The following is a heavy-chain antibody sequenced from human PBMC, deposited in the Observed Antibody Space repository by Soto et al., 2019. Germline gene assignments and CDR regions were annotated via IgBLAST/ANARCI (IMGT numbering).Heavy chain of an antibody. J-gene: IGHJ6*03. Sequence: SETLSLTCTVSGCSISSSSYYWGWIPQPPGKGLEWIGSIYYSGSTYYNPSLKSRVTISVDTSKNQFSLKLSSVTAADTAVYYCVVAVAGHYYMDVWGKGTTVTVSS. D-gene: IGHD6-19*01. CDR3: VVAVAGHYYMDV. V-gene: IGHV4-39*01. CDR2: IYYSGST. CDR1: GCSISSSSYY.